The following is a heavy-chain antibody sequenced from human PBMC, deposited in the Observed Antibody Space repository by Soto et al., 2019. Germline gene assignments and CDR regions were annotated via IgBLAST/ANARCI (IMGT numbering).Heavy chain of an antibody. CDR1: GDTFNFYS. CDR3: ASSYGSGYRAFDS. CDR2: VNPIVSMS. Sequence: QVQLVQSGAEVKRPGSSVKVSCKASGDTFNFYSINWVRQAPGLGLEWMGRVNPIVSMSNYAQKFQGRVTMTADKSTSTAYMELSSLRSEGTAIYYCASSYGSGYRAFDSWGQGALVTVSS. V-gene: IGHV1-69*02. J-gene: IGHJ4*02. D-gene: IGHD3-10*01.